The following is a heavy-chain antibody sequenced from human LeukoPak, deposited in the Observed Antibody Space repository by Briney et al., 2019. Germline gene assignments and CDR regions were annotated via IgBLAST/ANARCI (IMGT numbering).Heavy chain of an antibody. V-gene: IGHV1-46*01. CDR1: GYTFTGYY. J-gene: IGHJ4*02. CDR2: INPSGGST. Sequence: ASVKVSCKASGYTFTGYYMHWVRQAPGQGLGWMGWINPSGGSTSYAQKFQGRVTMTRDMSTSTVYMELSSLRSEDTAVYYCARELRGDIVDPWLQFRRGVIDYWGQGTLVTVSS. D-gene: IGHD5-24*01. CDR3: ARELRGDIVDPWLQFRRGVIDY.